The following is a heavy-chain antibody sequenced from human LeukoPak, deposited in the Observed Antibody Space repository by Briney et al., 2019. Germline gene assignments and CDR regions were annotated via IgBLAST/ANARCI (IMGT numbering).Heavy chain of an antibody. D-gene: IGHD3-10*01. CDR1: GGTFSSYT. J-gene: IGHJ3*02. V-gene: IGHV1-69*02. Sequence: SVKVSCKASGGTFSSYTISWVRQAPGQGLEWMGRIIPILGIANYAQKFQGRVTITADKSTSTAYVELSSLRSEDTAVYYCARGDDSGVSLDAFDIWGQGTMVTVSS. CDR2: IIPILGIA. CDR3: ARGDDSGVSLDAFDI.